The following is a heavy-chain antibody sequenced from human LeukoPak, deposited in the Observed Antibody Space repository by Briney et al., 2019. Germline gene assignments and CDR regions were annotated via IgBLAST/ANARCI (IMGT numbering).Heavy chain of an antibody. J-gene: IGHJ4*02. Sequence: GGSVKVSCKASAYTFTTYYMHSVRQSPGPGLECMGIFNPSGGSTSYAQKFQGRVTMTRDTSTSTVYMELSSLRSEDTAVYYCARDPHSSSWYDYWGQGTLVTVSS. D-gene: IGHD6-13*01. CDR2: FNPSGGST. CDR1: AYTFTTYY. V-gene: IGHV1-46*01. CDR3: ARDPHSSSWYDY.